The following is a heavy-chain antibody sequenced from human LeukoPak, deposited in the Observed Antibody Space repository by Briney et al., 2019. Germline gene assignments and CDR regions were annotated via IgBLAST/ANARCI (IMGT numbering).Heavy chain of an antibody. V-gene: IGHV3-7*03. D-gene: IGHD5-12*01. CDR1: GFTLSKFW. Sequence: GGSLRLSCEASGFTLSKFWMNWVRQAPGKGLEWVANIKQDGSEKRYVDSVKGRFSISRSNTKNSLYLQMSSLRAEDTAVYYCARGPNSGYSWLDPWGQGTLVTVSS. CDR2: IKQDGSEK. CDR3: ARGPNSGYSWLDP. J-gene: IGHJ5*02.